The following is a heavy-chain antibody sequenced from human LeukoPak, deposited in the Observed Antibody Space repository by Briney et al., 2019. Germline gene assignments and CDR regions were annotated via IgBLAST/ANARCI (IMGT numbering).Heavy chain of an antibody. D-gene: IGHD2-15*01. CDR2: ISYDGRNK. V-gene: IGHV3-30*04. CDR1: GFTFSSYA. Sequence: GRSLRLSCAASGFTFSSYAMHWVRQAPGKGLEGVAVISYDGRNKYYADSVKGRFTISRDNSKNTLYLQMNSLRAEDTAVYYCAREIYCSGGSCGDAFDIWGQGTMVTVSS. J-gene: IGHJ3*02. CDR3: AREIYCSGGSCGDAFDI.